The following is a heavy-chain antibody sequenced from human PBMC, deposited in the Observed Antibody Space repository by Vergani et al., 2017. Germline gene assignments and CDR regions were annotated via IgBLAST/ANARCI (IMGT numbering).Heavy chain of an antibody. CDR3: ARDRGNVWYFDL. CDR1: GFTFSTYW. D-gene: IGHD1-1*01. V-gene: IGHV3-7*03. CDR2: IKRDGSEK. Sequence: EVQLLESGGGLVQPGGSLRLSCAASGFTFSTYWMNWVRQNPGKGLDWVANIKRDGSEKYYLDSVKGRFTISRDNAKNSLYLQMNSLRAEDTAVYYCARDRGNVWYFDLWGRGTLVTVSS. J-gene: IGHJ2*01.